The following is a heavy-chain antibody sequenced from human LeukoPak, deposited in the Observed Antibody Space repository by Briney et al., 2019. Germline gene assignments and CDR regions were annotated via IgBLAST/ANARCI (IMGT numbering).Heavy chain of an antibody. CDR3: ARETIAAADAFDI. V-gene: IGHV3-66*01. CDR2: IYSGGST. J-gene: IGHJ3*02. D-gene: IGHD6-13*01. CDR1: GFIFTPYE. Sequence: GGSLRLSCAASGFIFTPYEMNWVRQAPGKGLEWVSVIYSGGSTYYADSVKGRFTISRDNSKNTLYLQMNSLRAEDTAVYYCARETIAAADAFDIWGQGTMVTVSS.